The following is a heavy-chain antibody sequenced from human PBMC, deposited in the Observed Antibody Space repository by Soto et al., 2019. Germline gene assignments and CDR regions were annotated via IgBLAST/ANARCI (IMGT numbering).Heavy chain of an antibody. Sequence: GASVKVSCKGSGYPFSNYYIHWVRQAPGRGLEWMGIINPSGGGTSYAQNFQGRVTMTRDTSTSTVYMELSSLRSEDTAVYHCARGTGDGYYPRFDFWGQGTLVTVSS. J-gene: IGHJ4*02. D-gene: IGHD3-22*01. V-gene: IGHV1-46*01. CDR3: ARGTGDGYYPRFDF. CDR2: INPSGGGT. CDR1: GYPFSNYY.